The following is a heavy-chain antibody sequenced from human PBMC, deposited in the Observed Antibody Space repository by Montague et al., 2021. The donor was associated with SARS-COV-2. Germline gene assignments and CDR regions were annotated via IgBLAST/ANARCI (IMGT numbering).Heavy chain of an antibody. V-gene: IGHV6-1*01. CDR1: GDSVSSNTAA. CDR2: TYYRSKWYY. CDR3: ARDPRYSLSWSFDY. J-gene: IGHJ4*02. Sequence: CAISGDSVSSNTAAWNWIRQSPSRGLEWLGRTYYRSKWYYDYAVSVKSRMTISPDTSKNQLSLQLSSVTPEDRAVYCCARDPRYSLSWSFDYWGQGTLVTVSS. D-gene: IGHD6-13*01.